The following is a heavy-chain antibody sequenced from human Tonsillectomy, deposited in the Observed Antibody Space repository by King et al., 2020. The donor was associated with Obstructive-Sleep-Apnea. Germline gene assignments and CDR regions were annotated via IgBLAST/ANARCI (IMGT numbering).Heavy chain of an antibody. D-gene: IGHD3-9*01. CDR2: ISGSGGST. CDR1: GFTFSSYA. J-gene: IGHJ6*02. Sequence: VQLVESGGGLVQPGGSLRLSCAASGFTFSSYAMSWVRQAPGKGLECISAISGSGGSTYYAVSVKGRFTSSRDNSKNTLYLQMNSLRAEDTAVYYCAKDPDYDILTGYGDGMDVWGQGTTVTVSS. V-gene: IGHV3-23*04. CDR3: AKDPDYDILTGYGDGMDV.